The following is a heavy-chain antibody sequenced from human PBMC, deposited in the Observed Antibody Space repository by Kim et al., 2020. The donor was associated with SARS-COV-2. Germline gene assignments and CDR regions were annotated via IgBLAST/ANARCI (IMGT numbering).Heavy chain of an antibody. V-gene: IGHV4-31*02. J-gene: IGHJ4*02. D-gene: IGHD3-3*01. Sequence: SLKSRVTISVDTSKNQFSLKLSSVTAADTAVYYCARALRFLEWLPHSVDYWGQGTLVTVSS. CDR3: ARALRFLEWLPHSVDY.